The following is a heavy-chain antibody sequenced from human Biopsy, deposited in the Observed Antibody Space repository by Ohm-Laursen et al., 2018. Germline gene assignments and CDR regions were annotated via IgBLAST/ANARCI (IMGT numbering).Heavy chain of an antibody. CDR1: GASVKTSGYF. CDR2: ISYNERT. Sequence: SQTLSLTCRVSGASVKTSGYFWAWIRQRPGKGLEWIGYISYNERTHYSPSLTSRLAISFDTSNNRISLQLRSVSVADTAVYYCVREPKTGTAEAWYFDLWGRGSPVTVPS. V-gene: IGHV4-31*03. D-gene: IGHD3-9*01. CDR3: VREPKTGTAEAWYFDL. J-gene: IGHJ2*01.